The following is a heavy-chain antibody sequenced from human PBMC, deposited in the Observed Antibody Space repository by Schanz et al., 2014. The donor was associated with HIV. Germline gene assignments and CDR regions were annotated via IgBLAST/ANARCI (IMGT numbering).Heavy chain of an antibody. CDR2: ISSDSSYI. CDR1: GFSFSDYH. J-gene: IGHJ3*01. CDR3: ARGGLGVVAEGNAFDL. V-gene: IGHV3-11*06. Sequence: QVQLVESGGGVVQPGGSLRLSCTASGFSFSDYHMSWIRQAPGKGLEWVSSISSDSSYIFYADSLKGRFTISRDNARNSLYLQIRSLRAEDTAVYYCARGGLGVVAEGNAFDLWGQGTLVTVSS. D-gene: IGHD2-15*01.